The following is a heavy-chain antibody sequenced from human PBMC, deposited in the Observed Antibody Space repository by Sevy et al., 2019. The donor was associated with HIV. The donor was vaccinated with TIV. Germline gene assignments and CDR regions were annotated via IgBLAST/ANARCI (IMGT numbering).Heavy chain of an antibody. CDR1: GFNFSTYA. J-gene: IGHJ4*02. D-gene: IGHD3-16*01. CDR3: ARDARGDEVLPDY. Sequence: GGSLRLSCSASGFNFSTYAMHWVRQTPGKGLEWVAVISSDVSRKYYAASVRGRFAISRDNSKNTLSLQMSSLRGEDTAVYYCARDARGDEVLPDYWGQGTLVTVSS. CDR2: ISSDVSRK. V-gene: IGHV3-30*09.